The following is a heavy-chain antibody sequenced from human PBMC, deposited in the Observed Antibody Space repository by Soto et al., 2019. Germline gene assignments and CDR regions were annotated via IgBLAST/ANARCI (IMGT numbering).Heavy chain of an antibody. J-gene: IGHJ4*02. CDR3: ASVNSYGYYFDY. CDR1: GGSISSYY. D-gene: IGHD5-18*01. V-gene: IGHV4-59*08. Sequence: PSETLSLTCTVSGGSISSYYWSWIRQPPGKGLEWIGYIYYSGSTNYNPSLKSRVTISVDTSKNQFSLKLSSVTAADTAVYYCASVNSYGYYFDYWGQGTLVTVSS. CDR2: IYYSGST.